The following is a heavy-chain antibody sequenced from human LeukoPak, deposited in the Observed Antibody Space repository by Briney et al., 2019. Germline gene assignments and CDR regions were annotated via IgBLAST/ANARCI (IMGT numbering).Heavy chain of an antibody. D-gene: IGHD6-19*01. J-gene: IGHJ4*02. CDR3: ASSGRWSGWFRVWYFDY. V-gene: IGHV3-7*01. CDR1: GFTLSSYW. Sequence: PGGSLRLSCAASGFTLSSYWMSWVRQAPGKGLEWVANIKQDGSEKYYVDSVKGRFTISRDNAKNSLYLQMNSLRAEDTAVYYCASSGRWSGWFRVWYFDYWGQGTLVTVSS. CDR2: IKQDGSEK.